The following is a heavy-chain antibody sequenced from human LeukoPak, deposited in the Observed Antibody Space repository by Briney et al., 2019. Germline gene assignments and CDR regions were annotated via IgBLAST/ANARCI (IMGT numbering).Heavy chain of an antibody. V-gene: IGHV4-39*01. CDR2: IFHSGST. Sequence: SETLSLTCTVSGVSISSSSYYWGWIRQSPGKGLEWIGSIFHSGSTYYDPSLKSRVTISVDTSKNQFSLKLSSVTAADTAVYYCNVVATMELKNIDYWGQGTLVTVSS. D-gene: IGHD5-12*01. CDR3: NVVATMELKNIDY. J-gene: IGHJ4*02. CDR1: GVSISSSSYY.